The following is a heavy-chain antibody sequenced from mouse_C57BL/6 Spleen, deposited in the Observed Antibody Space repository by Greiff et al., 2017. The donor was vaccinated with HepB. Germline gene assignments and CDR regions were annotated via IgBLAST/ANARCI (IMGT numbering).Heavy chain of an antibody. V-gene: IGHV1-50*01. CDR2: IDPSDSYT. CDR3: ADRDYYGSSSYYAMDY. Sequence: QVQLQQPGAELVKPGASVKLSCKASGYTFTSYWMQWVKQRPGQGLEWIGEIDPSDSYTNYNQKFKGKATLTVDTSSSTAYMQLSSLTSEDSAVYYCADRDYYGSSSYYAMDYWGQGTSVTVSS. D-gene: IGHD1-1*01. CDR1: GYTFTSYW. J-gene: IGHJ4*01.